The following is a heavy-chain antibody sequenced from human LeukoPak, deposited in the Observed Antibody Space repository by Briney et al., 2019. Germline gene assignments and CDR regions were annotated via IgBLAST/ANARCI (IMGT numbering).Heavy chain of an antibody. CDR3: ASHRRIAAVTCDYFDY. CDR1: GGSISSTNYY. Sequence: SSETLSLTCTVSGGSISSTNYYWGWIRQSPGKGLEWIGSVFYSGSSYCNPSLKSRVTISADTSKNQFSLKLSSVTAADTALYYCASHRRIAAVTCDYFDYWGQGTLVTVSS. V-gene: IGHV4-39*01. D-gene: IGHD6-13*01. CDR2: VFYSGSS. J-gene: IGHJ4*02.